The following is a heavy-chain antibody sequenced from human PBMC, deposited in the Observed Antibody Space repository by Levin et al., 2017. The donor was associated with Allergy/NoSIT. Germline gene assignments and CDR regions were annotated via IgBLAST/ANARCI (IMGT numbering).Heavy chain of an antibody. Sequence: GGSLRLSCAASGFIFSNYWMNWVRQAPGKGLEWVANIKQDGSERYYVDSVRGRFTISRDNAKNSVYLQMNSLRVEDTAVYYCARLRAGYWGQGTLVTVSS. CDR3: ARLRAGY. CDR1: GFIFSNYW. J-gene: IGHJ4*02. V-gene: IGHV3-7*04. CDR2: IKQDGSER.